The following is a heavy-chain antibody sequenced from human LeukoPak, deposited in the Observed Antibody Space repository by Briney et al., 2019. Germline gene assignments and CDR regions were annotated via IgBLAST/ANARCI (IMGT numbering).Heavy chain of an antibody. CDR1: GSTFSSYA. CDR2: ISGSGGST. CDR3: AKHPSSCRGTPFDY. J-gene: IGHJ4*02. D-gene: IGHD6-13*01. V-gene: IGHV3-23*01. Sequence: GSLRLSGAASGSTFSSYAMSWVRQAPGKGLEWVSAISGSGGSTYYADSVKGRFTISRDNSKNTLYLQMNCLRAEDTAVYYCAKHPSSCRGTPFDYWGQGTLVTVSS.